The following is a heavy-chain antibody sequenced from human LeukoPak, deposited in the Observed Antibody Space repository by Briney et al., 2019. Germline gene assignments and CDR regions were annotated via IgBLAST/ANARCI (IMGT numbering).Heavy chain of an antibody. CDR2: IYYSGST. CDR3: TRLNTLRGVDV. J-gene: IGHJ6*02. Sequence: PSETLSLTCTVSGGSISNSNYYWGWIRQPPGKGLEWIGSIYYSGSTFYRASLKSRATISADTSKNQFSLRLNFVTAADTAVYYCTRLNTLRGVDVWGQGTTVIVSS. CDR1: GGSISNSNYY. V-gene: IGHV4-39*01. D-gene: IGHD5-18*01.